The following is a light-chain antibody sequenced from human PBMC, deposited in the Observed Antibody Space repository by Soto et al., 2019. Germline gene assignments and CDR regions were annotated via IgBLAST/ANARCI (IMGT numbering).Light chain of an antibody. CDR2: GNS. V-gene: IGLV1-40*01. CDR1: SSNIGAGYD. Sequence: QSVLTQPPSVSGAPGQRVTISCTGSSSNIGAGYDVHWYQQLPGTAPKLLIYGNSNRPSGVPDRFSGSKSGTSASLAITGLQAEDEAVYYCQSYDSSLNDVFGTGTKMTVL. J-gene: IGLJ1*01. CDR3: QSYDSSLNDV.